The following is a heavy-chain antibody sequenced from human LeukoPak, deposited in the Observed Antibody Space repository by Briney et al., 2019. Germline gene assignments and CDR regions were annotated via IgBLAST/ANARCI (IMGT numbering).Heavy chain of an antibody. CDR3: AKDIAAAGLEYFQH. V-gene: IGHV3-23*01. CDR2: ISGSGGST. CDR1: GFTFSSYA. D-gene: IGHD6-13*01. Sequence: PGGSLRLSCAASGFTFSSYAMSWVRQAPGKGLEWVSAISGSGGSTFYADSVKGRFTISRDNSKNTLYLQMNSLRAEDTAVYYCAKDIAAAGLEYFQHWGQGTLVTVSS. J-gene: IGHJ1*01.